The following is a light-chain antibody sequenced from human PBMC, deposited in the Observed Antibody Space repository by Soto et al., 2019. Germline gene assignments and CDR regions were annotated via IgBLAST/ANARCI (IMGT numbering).Light chain of an antibody. Sequence: QSALTQPASVSGSPGQSITISCTGTSSDVGSYNLVSWYQQHPGKAPKLMIYEGSKRPSGVSNRFSGSKSGNTASLTISGLQVEDEADYYCCSYAGSRRVFGGGTKLTVL. V-gene: IGLV2-23*01. CDR3: CSYAGSRRV. CDR2: EGS. J-gene: IGLJ3*02. CDR1: SSDVGSYNL.